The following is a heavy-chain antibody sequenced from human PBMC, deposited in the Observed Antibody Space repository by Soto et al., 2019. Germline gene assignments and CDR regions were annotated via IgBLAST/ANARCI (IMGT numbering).Heavy chain of an antibody. CDR3: ARDRQFYHFWSGYENEGPDGLDV. Sequence: SETLSLTCAVSGGSFSGYFWTWIRQAPGKGLGWIGEITHSGRTNYNSSLKSRVMISVDTSKKQFSLILSSVTAADTAVYYCARDRQFYHFWSGYENEGPDGLDVWGQGTTVT. D-gene: IGHD3-3*02. J-gene: IGHJ6*02. V-gene: IGHV4-34*01. CDR2: ITHSGRT. CDR1: GGSFSGYF.